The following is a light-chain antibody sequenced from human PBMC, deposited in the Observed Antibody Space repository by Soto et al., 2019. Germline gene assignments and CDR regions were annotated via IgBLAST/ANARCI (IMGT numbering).Light chain of an antibody. CDR3: QSYESSLRAV. CDR2: GNS. V-gene: IGLV1-40*01. J-gene: IGLJ1*01. Sequence: QSVLTQPPSVSGSPGQRVTISCTGSSSNIGAGYDVHWYQQLPGTAPKVLIYGNSNRPSGVPDRFSGSKSGTSASLAITGLQAEDAAYYDCQSYESSLRAVFGTGTKLTVL. CDR1: SSNIGAGYD.